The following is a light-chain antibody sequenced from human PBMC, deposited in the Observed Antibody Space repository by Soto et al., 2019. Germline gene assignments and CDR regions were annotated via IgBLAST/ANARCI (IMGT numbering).Light chain of an antibody. CDR2: GAS. CDR1: QSVSSSY. J-gene: IGKJ3*01. Sequence: EIVLTQSPGTLSLSPGERATLSCRASQSVSSSYLAWYQQKPGQAPRLLIYGASSRATGIPDRFSGSGSGTDFTLTIGRLEPEHFAVYYCQQFGSSPVLGPGTKVDIK. CDR3: QQFGSSPV. V-gene: IGKV3-20*01.